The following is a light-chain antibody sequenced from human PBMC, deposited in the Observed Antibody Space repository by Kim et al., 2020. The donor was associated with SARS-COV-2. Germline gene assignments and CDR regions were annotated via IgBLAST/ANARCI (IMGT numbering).Light chain of an antibody. J-gene: IGLJ1*01. V-gene: IGLV3-1*01. CDR3: QAWDSSTEV. Sequence: VSPGQPARITCSGDKLGDKYACWYQQKPGQSPVLVIYQDSKRPSGIPERFSGSNSGNTATLTISGTQAMDEADYYCQAWDSSTEVFGTGTKVTVL. CDR1: KLGDKY. CDR2: QDS.